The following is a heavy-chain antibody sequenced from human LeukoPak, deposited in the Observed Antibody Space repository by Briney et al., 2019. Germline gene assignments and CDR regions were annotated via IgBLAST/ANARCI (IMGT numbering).Heavy chain of an antibody. V-gene: IGHV3-33*01. D-gene: IGHD6-13*01. CDR3: ARDPPGIAASGTYY. CDR2: IYFDGNNR. Sequence: GGSLRLSCAASGFSFRTYGMHWVRQAPGKGLEWVAVIYFDGNNRYYADSVKGRFTISRDNSKNTLYLQMNSLRVEDTAVYYCARDPPGIAASGTYYWGQGTLVTVSS. CDR1: GFSFRTYG. J-gene: IGHJ4*02.